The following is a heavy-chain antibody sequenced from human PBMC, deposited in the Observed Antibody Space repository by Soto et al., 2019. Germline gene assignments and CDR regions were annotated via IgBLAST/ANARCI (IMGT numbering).Heavy chain of an antibody. CDR1: GGSLSSYY. CDR3: ARDRMFDY. Sequence: SETLSLTWTVSGGSLSSYYWSWIRQPPGKGLEWIGYIYYSGSTNYNPSLKSRVTISVDTSKNQFSLKLSSVTAADTAVYYCARDRMFDYWGQGTLVTVSS. V-gene: IGHV4-59*01. J-gene: IGHJ4*02. CDR2: IYYSGST.